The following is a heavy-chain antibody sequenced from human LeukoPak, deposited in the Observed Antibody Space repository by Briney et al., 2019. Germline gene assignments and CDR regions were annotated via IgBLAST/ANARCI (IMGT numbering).Heavy chain of an antibody. CDR1: GFTFSSYW. CDR2: INSDGSST. CDR3: ARVYSSRRFDP. J-gene: IGHJ5*02. Sequence: GGSLRLSCAASGFTFSSYWMHWVRQAPGKGLVWVSRINSDGSSTSYADSVKGRFTISRDNAKNTLYLQMNSLRAEDTAVYYCARVYSSRRFDPWGQGTLVTVSS. V-gene: IGHV3-74*01. D-gene: IGHD6-13*01.